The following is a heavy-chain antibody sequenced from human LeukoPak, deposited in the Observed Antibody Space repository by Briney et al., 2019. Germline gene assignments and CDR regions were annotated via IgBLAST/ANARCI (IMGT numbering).Heavy chain of an antibody. CDR1: GFTFSDYE. Sequence: GGSLRLSCAASGFTFSDYEMNWVRQAPGKGLEWLSHISISGTTIHYADSVKGRFTISRDNAKNSVYLQMTSLRTEATALYYCAKDATAVPATVNMDVWGKGTTVTISS. J-gene: IGHJ6*03. V-gene: IGHV3-48*03. CDR2: ISISGTTI. CDR3: AKDATAVPATVNMDV. D-gene: IGHD2-15*01.